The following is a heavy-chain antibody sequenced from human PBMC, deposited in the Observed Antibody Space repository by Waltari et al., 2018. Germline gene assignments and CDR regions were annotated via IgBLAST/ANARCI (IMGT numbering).Heavy chain of an antibody. CDR1: GGPFSSYA. CDR2: IIPIFGTA. J-gene: IGHJ4*02. D-gene: IGHD6-13*01. CDR3: ARAAGYSSSWSGGEFDY. Sequence: QVQLVQSGAEVKTPGSSVKVSCKASGGPFSSYAISWVRQAPGQGLEWMGGIIPIFGTANYAQKFQGRVTITADESTSTAYMELSSLRSEDTAVYYCARAAGYSSSWSGGEFDYWGQGTLVTVSS. V-gene: IGHV1-69*13.